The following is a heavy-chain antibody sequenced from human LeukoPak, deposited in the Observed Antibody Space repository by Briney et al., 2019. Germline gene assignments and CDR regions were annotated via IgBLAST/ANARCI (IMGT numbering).Heavy chain of an antibody. Sequence: GGSLRLSCAASGFTFSSWVRQAPGKGLEWVSTISGSGGSRSYADSVKGRFTISRDNSKNTLYLQMNSLRAEDTAVYYCAVYGSGRTNWFDPWGQGTLVTVSS. CDR2: ISGSGGSR. V-gene: IGHV3-23*01. CDR3: AVYGSGRTNWFDP. D-gene: IGHD3-10*01. J-gene: IGHJ5*02. CDR1: GFTFSS.